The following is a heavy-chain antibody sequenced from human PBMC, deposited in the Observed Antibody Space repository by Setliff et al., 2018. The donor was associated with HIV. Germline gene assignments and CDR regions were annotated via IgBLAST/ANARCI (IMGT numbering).Heavy chain of an antibody. CDR2: IYYSGST. CDR3: VGGYYDSSGYSPFQH. J-gene: IGHJ1*01. Sequence: PSETLSLTCAVYGGSFSGYYWSWIRQPPGKGLEWIGSIYYSGSTYYNPSLKSRVTISVDTSKNQFSLKLSSVTAADTAVYYCVGGYYDSSGYSPFQHWGQGTLVTVSS. D-gene: IGHD3-22*01. V-gene: IGHV4-34*01. CDR1: GGSFSGYY.